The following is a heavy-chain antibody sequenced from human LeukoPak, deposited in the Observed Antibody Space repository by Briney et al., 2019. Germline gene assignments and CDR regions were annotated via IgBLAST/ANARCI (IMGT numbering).Heavy chain of an antibody. CDR2: ISSSGSTI. Sequence: GGSLRLSCAASGFTFSDYYMSWIRQDPGKGLEWVSYISSSGSTIYYADSVKGRFTISRDNAKNSLYLQMNSLRAEDTAVYYCARDLPYCSSTSCYSLWGQGTMVTVSS. CDR1: GFTFSDYY. CDR3: ARDLPYCSSTSCYSL. J-gene: IGHJ3*01. V-gene: IGHV3-11*01. D-gene: IGHD2-2*01.